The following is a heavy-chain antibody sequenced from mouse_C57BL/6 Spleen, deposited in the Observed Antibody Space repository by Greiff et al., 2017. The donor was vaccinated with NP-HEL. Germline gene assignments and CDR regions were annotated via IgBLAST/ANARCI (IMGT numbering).Heavy chain of an antibody. CDR1: GYTFTSYW. CDR2: IDPSDSYT. CDR3: ARHYGSSWDFDY. D-gene: IGHD1-1*01. V-gene: IGHV1-69*01. J-gene: IGHJ2*01. Sequence: VQLQQPGAELVMPGASVKLSCKASGYTFTSYWMHWVKQRPGQGLEWIGEIDPSDSYTHYNQKFKGKSTLTVDKSSSTAYMQLSSLTSEDSAVYYCARHYGSSWDFDYWGQGTTLTVSS.